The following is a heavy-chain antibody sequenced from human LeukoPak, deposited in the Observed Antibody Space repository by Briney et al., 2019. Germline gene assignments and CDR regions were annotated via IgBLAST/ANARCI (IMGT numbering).Heavy chain of an antibody. CDR2: ISGDGGST. V-gene: IGHV3-23*01. D-gene: IGHD1-26*01. CDR1: GFTFSSYG. J-gene: IGHJ6*03. Sequence: GGSLRPSCADSGFTFSSYGMSWVRQAPGKGLEWVSAISGDGGSTYYADSVKGRFTISRDNSKNTLYLQMNSLRAEDTAVYYCATKSSGSYYSYYYMDVWGKGTTVTISS. CDR3: ATKSSGSYYSYYYMDV.